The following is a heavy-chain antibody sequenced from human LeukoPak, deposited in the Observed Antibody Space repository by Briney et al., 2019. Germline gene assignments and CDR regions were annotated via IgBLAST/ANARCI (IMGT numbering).Heavy chain of an antibody. Sequence: SETLSLTCTVSGGSISSYYWSWIRQPPGKGLEWTGYIYYSGSTNYNPSLKSRVTISVDTSKNQFSLKLSSVTAADTAVYYCAREAPWYSSSWYTEFDAFDIWGQGTMVTVSS. CDR1: GGSISSYY. CDR2: IYYSGST. CDR3: AREAPWYSSSWYTEFDAFDI. D-gene: IGHD6-13*01. V-gene: IGHV4-59*01. J-gene: IGHJ3*02.